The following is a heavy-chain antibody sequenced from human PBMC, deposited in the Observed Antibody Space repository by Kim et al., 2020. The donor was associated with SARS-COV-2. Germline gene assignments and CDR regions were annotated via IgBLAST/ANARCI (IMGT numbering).Heavy chain of an antibody. CDR2: INHSGST. CDR3: ASQASYGSDY. CDR1: GGSFSGYY. D-gene: IGHD3-10*01. J-gene: IGHJ4*02. Sequence: SETLSLTCAVYGGSFSGYYWSWIRQPPGKGLEWIGEINHSGSTNYNPSLKSRVTISVDTSKNQFSLKLSSVTAADTAVYYYASQASYGSDYWGQGTLVTVSS. V-gene: IGHV4-34*01.